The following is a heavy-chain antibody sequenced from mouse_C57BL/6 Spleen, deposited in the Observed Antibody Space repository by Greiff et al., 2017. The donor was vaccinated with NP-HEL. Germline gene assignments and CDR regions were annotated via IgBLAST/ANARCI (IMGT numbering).Heavy chain of an antibody. CDR1: GFTFSDYY. D-gene: IGHD2-3*01. CDR3: ARRDGPFAWFAY. J-gene: IGHJ3*01. V-gene: IGHV5-12*01. Sequence: DVMLVESGGGLVQPGGSLKLSCAASGFTFSDYYMYWVRQTPEKRLEWVAYISNGGGSTYYPDTVKGRFTISRDNAKNTLYLQMSRLKSEDTAMYYCARRDGPFAWFAYWGQGTLVTVSA. CDR2: ISNGGGST.